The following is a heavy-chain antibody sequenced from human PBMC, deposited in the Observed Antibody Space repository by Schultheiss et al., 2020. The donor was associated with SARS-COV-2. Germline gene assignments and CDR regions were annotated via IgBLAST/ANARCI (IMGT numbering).Heavy chain of an antibody. CDR2: IYYSGST. V-gene: IGHV4-59*12. J-gene: IGHJ4*02. CDR1: GGSISSYY. Sequence: SETLSLTCTVSGGSISSYYWSWIRQPPGKGLEWIGYIYYSGSTYYNPSLKSRVTISVDTSKNQFSLKLSSVTAADTAVYYCARDGLLWFGEFGVDYWGQGTLVTVSS. CDR3: ARDGLLWFGEFGVDY. D-gene: IGHD3-10*01.